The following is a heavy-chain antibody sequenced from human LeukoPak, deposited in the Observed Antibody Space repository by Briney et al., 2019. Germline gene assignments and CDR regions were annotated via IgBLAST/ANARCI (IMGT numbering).Heavy chain of an antibody. V-gene: IGHV3-7*01. CDR1: QFMFSSYW. D-gene: IGHD2-15*01. Sequence: GGSLRLSCAASQFMFSSYWMSWVRQAPGKGLEWVANIEEDGSEKYYVDSVKGRFTISRDNAKNSLFLQMNSLRVEDTAVYYCARVGSKGVVVVVATGIDYWGQGTLVTVSS. CDR2: IEEDGSEK. J-gene: IGHJ4*02. CDR3: ARVGSKGVVVVVATGIDY.